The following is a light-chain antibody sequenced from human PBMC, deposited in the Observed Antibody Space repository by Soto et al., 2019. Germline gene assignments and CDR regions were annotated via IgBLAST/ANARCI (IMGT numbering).Light chain of an antibody. CDR1: QSISSY. V-gene: IGKV1-39*01. J-gene: IGKJ2*02. CDR2: AAS. CDR3: QLSYSTST. Sequence: DIQMTQSPSSLSASVGDRVTITCRASQSISSYLNWYQQKPGKAPKLLIYAASSLQSVVPSRFSGSGSGTDFTLTISSLQPEDFATYYCQLSYSTSTFGRGTKLEIK.